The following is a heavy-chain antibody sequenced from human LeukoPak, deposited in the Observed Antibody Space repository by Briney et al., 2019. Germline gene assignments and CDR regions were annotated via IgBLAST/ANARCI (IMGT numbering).Heavy chain of an antibody. Sequence: GRSLRLSCAASGFTFSSYAMHWVRQAPGKGLEWVAVISYDGSNKYYADSVKGRFTISRDNSKNTLYLQMNSLRAEDTAVYYCATYGGAFDYWGQGTLVTVSS. J-gene: IGHJ4*02. CDR3: ATYGGAFDY. CDR2: ISYDGSNK. CDR1: GFTFSSYA. V-gene: IGHV3-30*04. D-gene: IGHD4-23*01.